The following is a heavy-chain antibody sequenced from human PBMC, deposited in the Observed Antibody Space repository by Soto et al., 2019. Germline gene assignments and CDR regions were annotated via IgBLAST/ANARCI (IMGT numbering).Heavy chain of an antibody. Sequence: GGSLRLSCAASGFTFSSYGMHWVRQAPGKGLERVAVISYDGSNKYYADSVKGRFTISRDNSKNTLYLQMNSLRAEDTAVYYCAKGPGGHRFLEPYYYYGMDVWGQGTTVTVSS. CDR3: AKGPGGHRFLEPYYYYGMDV. V-gene: IGHV3-30*18. CDR2: ISYDGSNK. CDR1: GFTFSSYG. J-gene: IGHJ6*02. D-gene: IGHD3-3*01.